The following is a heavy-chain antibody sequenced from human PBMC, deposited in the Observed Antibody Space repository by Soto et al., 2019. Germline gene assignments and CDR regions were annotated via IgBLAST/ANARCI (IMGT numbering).Heavy chain of an antibody. CDR1: GFTFSNAW. J-gene: IGHJ6*02. D-gene: IGHD2-15*01. CDR3: TTEWQLRGLLGGMDV. Sequence: EVQLVESGGGLVKPGGSLRLSCAASGFTFSNAWMNWVRQAPGKGLEWVGRIKSKTDGGTTDYAAPVKGRFTISRDDSKNTMYLQMNSLKTEDTAVYYCTTEWQLRGLLGGMDVWGQGTTVTVSS. CDR2: IKSKTDGGTT. V-gene: IGHV3-15*07.